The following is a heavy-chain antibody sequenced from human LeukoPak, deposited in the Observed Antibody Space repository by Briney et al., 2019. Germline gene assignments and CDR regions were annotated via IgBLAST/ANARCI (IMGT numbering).Heavy chain of an antibody. CDR2: INPNSGGT. V-gene: IGHV1-2*02. D-gene: IGHD2-15*01. CDR3: ARDLVGGSSSDY. J-gene: IGHJ4*02. Sequence: ASVKVSCKASGYTFTGYYMHWVRQAPGQGLEWMGWINPNSGGTNYAQKFQGRVTMTRDTSISTAYMELSRLRSDDTAVYYCARDLVGGSSSDYWGQGTLVTVSS. CDR1: GYTFTGYY.